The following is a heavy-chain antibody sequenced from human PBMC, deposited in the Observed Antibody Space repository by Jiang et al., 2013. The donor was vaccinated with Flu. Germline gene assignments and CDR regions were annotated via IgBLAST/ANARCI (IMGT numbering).Heavy chain of an antibody. CDR1: GYTFTGYY. CDR2: INPNSGGT. Sequence: GAEVKKPGASVKVSCKASGYTFTGYYMHWVRQAPGQGLEWMGWINPNSGGTNYAQKFQGRVTMTRDTSISTAYMELSRLRSDDTAVYYCAREIVVVVAATELETASDYWGQGTLVTVSS. CDR3: AREIVVVVAATELETASDY. D-gene: IGHD2-15*01. J-gene: IGHJ4*02. V-gene: IGHV1-2*02.